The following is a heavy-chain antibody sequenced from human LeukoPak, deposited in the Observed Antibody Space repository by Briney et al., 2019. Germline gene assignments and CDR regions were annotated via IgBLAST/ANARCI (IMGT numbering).Heavy chain of an antibody. CDR1: GFPFSSYA. Sequence: PGGSLRLSCGASGFPFSSYAMSWVRPAPGKGLEWVSTVSGSGGSTCYADSVKGRFTISRDNSKNTLYLQMNSLRAEDTAVFYCAKRVNFGSGSYSKASYYFDYWGQGALVTVSS. CDR3: AKRVNFGSGSYSKASYYFDY. J-gene: IGHJ4*02. CDR2: VSGSGGST. V-gene: IGHV3-23*01. D-gene: IGHD3-10*01.